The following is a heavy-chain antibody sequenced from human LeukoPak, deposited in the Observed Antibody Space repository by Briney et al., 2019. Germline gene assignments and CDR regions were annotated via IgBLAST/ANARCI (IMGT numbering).Heavy chain of an antibody. J-gene: IGHJ4*02. CDR1: GFTFSSYA. D-gene: IGHD6-19*01. Sequence: TGGSLTLSCAASGFTFSSYAMSWVRQAPGKGLEWVSAISGSGGSTYYADSVKGRFTISRDNSKSTMYLQMYSLRAEDTAVYYGAKVAVAGAGNYFDYWGQGTLVTVSS. V-gene: IGHV3-23*01. CDR2: ISGSGGST. CDR3: AKVAVAGAGNYFDY.